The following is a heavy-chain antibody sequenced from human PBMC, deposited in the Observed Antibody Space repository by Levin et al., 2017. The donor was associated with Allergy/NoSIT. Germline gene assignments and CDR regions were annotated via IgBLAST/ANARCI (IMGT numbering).Heavy chain of an antibody. J-gene: IGHJ3*02. D-gene: IGHD1-14*01. CDR1: GDSVSINSAA. CDR3: ARGVRRGTGDAVDI. Sequence: SQTLSLTCAISGDSVSINSAAWNWIMQSPSRGLEWLGRTFYRSKWNNDYEISVKSRISINPDTSKNQFSLQLNSVTPEDTAVYYCARGVRRGTGDAVDIWGRGQWSPYLQ. CDR2: TFYRSKWNN. V-gene: IGHV6-1*01.